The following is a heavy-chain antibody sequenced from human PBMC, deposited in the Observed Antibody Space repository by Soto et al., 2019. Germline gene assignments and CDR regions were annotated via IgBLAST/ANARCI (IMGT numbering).Heavy chain of an antibody. CDR3: ARGSSSWYWGYYYYGMDV. CDR2: INHSGST. V-gene: IGHV4-34*01. D-gene: IGHD6-13*01. J-gene: IGHJ6*02. CDR1: GGSFSCYY. Sequence: PSETLSLTCAVYGGSFSCYYWSWIRQPPGKGLEWIGEINHSGSTNYNPSLKSRVTISVDTSKNQFSLKLSSVTAADTAVYYCARGSSSWYWGYYYYGMDVWGQGTTVTVSS.